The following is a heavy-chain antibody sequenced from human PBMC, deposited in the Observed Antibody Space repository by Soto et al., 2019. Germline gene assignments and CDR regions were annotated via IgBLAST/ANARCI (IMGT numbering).Heavy chain of an antibody. Sequence: GGSLRLSCAASGFTFSSYAMSWVRQAPGKGLEWVSAISGSGGSTYYADSVKGRFTISRDNSKNTLYLQMNGLRAEDTALYYCAKGRPYGGYYYGMDVWGQGTTVTVS. J-gene: IGHJ6*02. CDR2: ISGSGGST. D-gene: IGHD4-17*01. V-gene: IGHV3-23*01. CDR1: GFTFSSYA. CDR3: AKGRPYGGYYYGMDV.